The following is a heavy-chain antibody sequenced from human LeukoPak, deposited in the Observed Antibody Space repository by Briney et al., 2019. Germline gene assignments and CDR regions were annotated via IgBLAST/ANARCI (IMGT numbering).Heavy chain of an antibody. J-gene: IGHJ4*02. D-gene: IGHD5-12*01. CDR3: AKGPQLYSGYHPDY. V-gene: IGHV3-23*01. Sequence: PGGSLRLSCAASGFTFSGAAMTWVRQAPGKGLEWVSTITGSDDKTYYADSVKGRFTISRDFSRNTVGLQMHSLRIEDTAIYYCAKGPQLYSGYHPDYWGQGTLVTVSS. CDR2: ITGSDDKT. CDR1: GFTFSGAA.